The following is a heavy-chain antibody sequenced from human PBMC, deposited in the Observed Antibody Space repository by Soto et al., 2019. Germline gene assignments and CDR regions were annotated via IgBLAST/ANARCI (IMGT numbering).Heavy chain of an antibody. D-gene: IGHD3-16*02. CDR2: MNPNSGNT. CDR3: ARGNVGKTTYYDYIWGSYRFGTDAFDI. V-gene: IGHV1-8*01. CDR1: GYTFTSYD. Sequence: QVQLVQSGAEVKKPGASVKVSCKASGYTFTSYDINWVRQATGQGLEWMGWMNPNSGNTGYAQKFQGRVTMTRNTSISTAYMELSSLRSEDTAVYYCARGNVGKTTYYDYIWGSYRFGTDAFDIWGQGTMVTVSS. J-gene: IGHJ3*02.